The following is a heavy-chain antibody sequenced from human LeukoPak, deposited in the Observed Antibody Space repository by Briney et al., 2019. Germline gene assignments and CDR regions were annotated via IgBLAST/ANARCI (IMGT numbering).Heavy chain of an antibody. CDR2: IYNGDDS. CDR3: ARDEHLRVGGDGHYYGMDV. V-gene: IGHV3-53*01. Sequence: GGSLRLSCAASGFTVIRNYMTWVRQAPGKGLEWVSVIYNGDDSYYADSVKGRFTISRDSSENTLYLQMNNVRADDTAVYYCARDEHLRVGGDGHYYGMDVWGQGTTVTVSS. CDR1: GFTVIRNY. D-gene: IGHD2-21*02. J-gene: IGHJ6*02.